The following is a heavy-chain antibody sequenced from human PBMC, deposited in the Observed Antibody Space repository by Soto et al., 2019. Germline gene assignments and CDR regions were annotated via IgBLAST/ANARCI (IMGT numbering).Heavy chain of an antibody. J-gene: IGHJ4*02. V-gene: IGHV4-39*01. D-gene: IGHD4-4*01. CDR1: YGSISVSNVF. CDR2: IDYSGTA. Sequence: QLQLQESGPGLVKPWETPSLTCTVSYGSISVSNVFWGWVRQPPGKGLEWIGNIDYSGTAYFNPYLGTRVTFPVDTSKNQFSLTLYSVTAADTALYYCARTTGRHLDFWGQGILVTVSS. CDR3: ARTTGRHLDF.